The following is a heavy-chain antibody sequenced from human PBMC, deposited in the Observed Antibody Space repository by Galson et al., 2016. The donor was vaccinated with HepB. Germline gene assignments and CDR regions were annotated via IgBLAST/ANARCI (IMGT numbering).Heavy chain of an antibody. CDR3: STADY. D-gene: IGHD2/OR15-2a*01. CDR1: GGSISTLNYY. Sequence: ETLSLTCTVSGGSISTLNYYWGWIRQPPGKGLEWIGSMYTGGSTYYNPSLESRVTISVDTSKNQFSLRLSSVTAADTSFYYCSTADYWGPGSLVTVSS. V-gene: IGHV4-39*03. J-gene: IGHJ4*02. CDR2: MYTGGST.